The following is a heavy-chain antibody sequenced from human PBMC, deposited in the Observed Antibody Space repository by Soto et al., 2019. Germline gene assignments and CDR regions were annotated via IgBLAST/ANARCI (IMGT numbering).Heavy chain of an antibody. CDR3: SRHYCSGGSCSANY. Sequence: GGSLRLSCTASGFIFGDYAMSWFRQAPGKGLEWVGFIRTKGYGGTTEYAASVKGRFIISRDDSKSIAYLQMNSLRNEDTAVYYCSRHYCSGGSCSANYWGQGTLVTVSS. V-gene: IGHV3-49*03. J-gene: IGHJ4*02. D-gene: IGHD2-15*01. CDR2: IRTKGYGGTT. CDR1: GFIFGDYA.